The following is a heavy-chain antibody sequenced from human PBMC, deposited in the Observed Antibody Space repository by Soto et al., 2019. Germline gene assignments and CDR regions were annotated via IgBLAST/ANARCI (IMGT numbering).Heavy chain of an antibody. V-gene: IGHV3-23*01. CDR2: ISGSGGST. Sequence: GGSLRLSCAASGFTFSSYAMSWVRQAPGNGLEWVSAISGSGGSTYYADSVKGRFTISRDNSKNTLYLQMNSLRAEDTAVYYCAKDLVGYCSGGSCYFYDYWGQGTLVTVSS. D-gene: IGHD2-15*01. CDR1: GFTFSSYA. J-gene: IGHJ4*02. CDR3: AKDLVGYCSGGSCYFYDY.